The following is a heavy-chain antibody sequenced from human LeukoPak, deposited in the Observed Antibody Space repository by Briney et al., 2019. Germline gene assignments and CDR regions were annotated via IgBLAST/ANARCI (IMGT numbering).Heavy chain of an antibody. J-gene: IGHJ4*02. Sequence: GGSLRLSCADSGFTFSNYSMHWVRQTPGKGLEWVAVISYDGSNKYYADSVKGRFTISRDNSKNTLYLQMNSLRAEDTAVYYCARDLYGSGNVYWGQGTLVTVSS. CDR2: ISYDGSNK. D-gene: IGHD3-10*01. V-gene: IGHV3-30*04. CDR1: GFTFSNYS. CDR3: ARDLYGSGNVY.